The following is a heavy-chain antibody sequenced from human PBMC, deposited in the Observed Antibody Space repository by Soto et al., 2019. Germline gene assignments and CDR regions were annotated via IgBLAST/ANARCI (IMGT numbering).Heavy chain of an antibody. CDR3: AREDYSSSRQTDAFDI. D-gene: IGHD6-13*01. V-gene: IGHV1-69*08. Sequence: QVQLVQSGAEVKKPGSSVKVSCKASGGTFSSYTISWVRQAPGQGLEWMGRIIPILGIANYAQKFQGRVTITADKSTSTAYMELSSLRSEDTAVYYCAREDYSSSRQTDAFDIWGQGTMVTVSS. J-gene: IGHJ3*02. CDR1: GGTFSSYT. CDR2: IIPILGIA.